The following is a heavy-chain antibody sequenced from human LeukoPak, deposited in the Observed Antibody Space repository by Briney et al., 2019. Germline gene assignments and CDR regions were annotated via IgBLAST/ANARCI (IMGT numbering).Heavy chain of an antibody. CDR2: ISDDGIKI. V-gene: IGHV3-30*03. CDR1: GFRFSSYG. J-gene: IGHJ4*02. D-gene: IGHD3-10*01. CDR3: AGVPGYYGSGSYLG. Sequence: GGSLRLSCAASGFRFSSYGMHWVRQAPGKGLEWVAVISDDGIKIYYGDSVKGRFTISRDNSKNTLYLQMNSLRAEDTAVYYCAGVPGYYGSGSYLGWGQGTLVTVSS.